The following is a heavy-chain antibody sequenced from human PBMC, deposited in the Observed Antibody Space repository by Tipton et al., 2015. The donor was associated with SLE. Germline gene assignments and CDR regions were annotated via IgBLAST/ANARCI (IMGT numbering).Heavy chain of an antibody. CDR1: GASINSNF. J-gene: IGHJ3*02. D-gene: IGHD5-12*01. CDR2: IYSGGST. Sequence: TLSLTCTVSGASINSNFWSWIRQSPGKGLEWIGYIYSGGSTKYNPYFESRVTMSIDTSKNQFSLKLSSVTAADTAVYYCARDLGYSGYDEGGDDAFDIWGQGTMVTVAS. V-gene: IGHV4-59*01. CDR3: ARDLGYSGYDEGGDDAFDI.